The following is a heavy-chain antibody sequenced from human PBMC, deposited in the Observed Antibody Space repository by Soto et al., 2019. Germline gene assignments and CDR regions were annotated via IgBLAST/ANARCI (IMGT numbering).Heavy chain of an antibody. CDR1: GNSVRINSYS. D-gene: IGHD2-2*03. CDR3: ARLNGYCISTNCHGYYGMDV. J-gene: IGHJ6*02. CDR2: IYSSENT. Sequence: SETLSLTCTVSGNSVRINSYSWGWSRKSPGKGLEWIGTIYSSENTYYNPSLLSRVTISVDTSKNEFSLRLSSVTAADTAVYYCARLNGYCISTNCHGYYGMDVWGQGTTVT. V-gene: IGHV4-39*01.